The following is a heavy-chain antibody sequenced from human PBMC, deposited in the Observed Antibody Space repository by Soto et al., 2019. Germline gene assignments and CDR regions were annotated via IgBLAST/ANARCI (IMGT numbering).Heavy chain of an antibody. Sequence: GGSLRLSCAASGFTFSSYAMSWVRQAPGKGLEWVSAISGSGGSTYYADSVKGRFTISRDNSKNTLYLQMNSLRAEDTAVYYCAKDAFELVVPAAMSLDPWGQGTLVTVSS. D-gene: IGHD2-2*01. CDR1: GFTFSSYA. CDR3: AKDAFELVVPAAMSLDP. J-gene: IGHJ5*02. CDR2: ISGSGGST. V-gene: IGHV3-23*01.